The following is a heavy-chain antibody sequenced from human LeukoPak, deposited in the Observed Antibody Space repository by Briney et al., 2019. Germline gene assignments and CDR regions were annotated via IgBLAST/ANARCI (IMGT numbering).Heavy chain of an antibody. CDR2: ISSSSSYI. D-gene: IGHD5-18*01. CDR1: GFTFSSYS. V-gene: IGHV3-21*01. CDR3: AREIGYSYGRHFDY. J-gene: IGHJ4*02. Sequence: GGSLRLSCAASGFTFSSYSMNWVRQAPGKGLEWVSSISSSSSYIYYADSVKGRFTISRDNAKNSLYLQMNSLRAEDTAVYYCAREIGYSYGRHFDYWGQGTLDTVSS.